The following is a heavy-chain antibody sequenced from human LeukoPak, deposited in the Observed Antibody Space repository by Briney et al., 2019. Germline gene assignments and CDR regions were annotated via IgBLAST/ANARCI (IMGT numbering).Heavy chain of an antibody. CDR1: GFTFSSYW. D-gene: IGHD2-15*01. CDR3: AKAPRKAATRVGPFDY. CDR2: IKQDGSEK. V-gene: IGHV3-7*03. J-gene: IGHJ4*02. Sequence: GGSLRLSCAASGFTFSSYWMSWVRQAPGKGLEWVANIKQDGSEKYYVDSVKGRFTISRDNSKNTLYLQMNSLRAEDTAVYYCAKAPRKAATRVGPFDYWGQGTLVTVSS.